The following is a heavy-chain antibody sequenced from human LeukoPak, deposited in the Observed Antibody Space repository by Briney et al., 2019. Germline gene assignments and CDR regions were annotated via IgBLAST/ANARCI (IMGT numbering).Heavy chain of an antibody. CDR3: AKDPGCTNGVCLHWYFDL. V-gene: IGHV3-33*05. CDR2: ISYDGRNK. Sequence: GGSLRLSCAASGFTFSSYGMHWVRQAPGKGLEWVAVISYDGRNKYYADYVKGRFTISRDNSKNTLYLQMNSLRAEDTAVYYCAKDPGCTNGVCLHWYFDLWGRGTLVTVSS. D-gene: IGHD2-8*01. J-gene: IGHJ2*01. CDR1: GFTFSSYG.